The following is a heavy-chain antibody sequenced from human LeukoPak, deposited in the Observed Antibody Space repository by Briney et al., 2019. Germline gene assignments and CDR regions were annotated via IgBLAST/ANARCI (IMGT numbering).Heavy chain of an antibody. CDR1: GITFSSYG. CDR3: AKVPYYYDSSGWVY. Sequence: GGSLRLSCAASGITFSSYGMSWVRQAPGKGLEWVSSISSTGGTTYYADSVKGRFTISRDNPKNTLYLQMNSLRAEDTAVYYCAKVPYYYDSSGWVYWGQGTLVTVSS. V-gene: IGHV3-23*01. D-gene: IGHD3-22*01. J-gene: IGHJ4*02. CDR2: ISSTGGTT.